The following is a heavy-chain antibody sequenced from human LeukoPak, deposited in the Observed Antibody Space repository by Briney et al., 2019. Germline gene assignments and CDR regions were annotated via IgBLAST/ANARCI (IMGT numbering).Heavy chain of an antibody. CDR2: IKTKTVPGTT. J-gene: IGHJ4*02. CDR1: GFSFSNAW. CDR3: TRGSNSDDSSDIDH. V-gene: IGHV3-15*01. Sequence: GGSLRLSCAASGFSFSNAWMNWVRQAPGKGLEWVGRIKTKTVPGTTEYAAPVKGRFTISRDDSKNTLYLQMNSLKTEDTAVYYCTRGSNSDDSSDIDHWGQGTLVTVSS. D-gene: IGHD3-22*01.